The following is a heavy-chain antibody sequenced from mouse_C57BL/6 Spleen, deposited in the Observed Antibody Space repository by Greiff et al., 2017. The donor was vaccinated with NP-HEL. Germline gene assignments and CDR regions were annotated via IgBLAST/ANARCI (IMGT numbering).Heavy chain of an antibody. CDR1: GYTFTSYW. CDR3: ERLGGDYGNPYYFDY. D-gene: IGHD2-1*01. Sequence: QVQLQQPGAELVKPGASVKLSCKASGYTFTSYWMHWVKQRPGQGLEWIGMIHPNSGSTNYNEKFKSKATLTVDKSSSTAYMQLSSLTSEDSAVYYCERLGGDYGNPYYFDYWGQGTTLTVSS. V-gene: IGHV1-64*01. J-gene: IGHJ2*01. CDR2: IHPNSGST.